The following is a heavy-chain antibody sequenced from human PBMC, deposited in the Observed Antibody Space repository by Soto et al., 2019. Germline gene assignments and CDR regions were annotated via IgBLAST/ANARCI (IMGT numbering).Heavy chain of an antibody. V-gene: IGHV5-51*01. J-gene: IGHJ4*02. CDR3: ARHLMQPYGRQSYFEP. Sequence: GESLKISCKGSGYHFGSYWIGWVRQTPAEGLEWMGIIYPTNSDTRYNPSFQGQVTVSADRAISTAYLQWRSLEASDTAMYYCARHLMQPYGRQSYFEPWGQGTPVTVSS. CDR2: IYPTNSDT. CDR1: GYHFGSYW. D-gene: IGHD2-8*01.